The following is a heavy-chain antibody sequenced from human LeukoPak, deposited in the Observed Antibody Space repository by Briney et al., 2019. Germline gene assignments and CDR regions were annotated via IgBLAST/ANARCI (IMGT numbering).Heavy chain of an antibody. Sequence: ASVKVSCKASGYTFTSYGVSWVRQAPGQGPEWMGWINVYTGNTYYAQKVQGRVTMTTDTSTSTAYMELRRLRSDDTAFYYCARGDLANDAFDIWGQGTKVTVSS. CDR3: ARGDLANDAFDI. V-gene: IGHV1-18*01. J-gene: IGHJ3*02. CDR1: GYTFTSYG. CDR2: INVYTGNT.